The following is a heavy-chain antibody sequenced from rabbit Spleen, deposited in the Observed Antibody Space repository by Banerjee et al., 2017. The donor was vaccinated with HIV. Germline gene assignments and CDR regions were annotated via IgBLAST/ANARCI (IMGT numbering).Heavy chain of an antibody. CDR1: GFSFSNSYD. CDR3: ARDAGTGDYIDVYVNL. D-gene: IGHD8-1*01. J-gene: IGHJ4*01. V-gene: IGHV1S45*01. CDR2: IYTGNGKT. Sequence: QEQLEESGGGLVKPEGSLTLTCKASGFSFSNSYDMCWVRQAPGKGLEWIGCIYTGNGKTYYASWAKGRFTISKSSSTTVTLQMTSLTAADTATYFCARDAGTGDYIDVYVNLWGPGTLVT.